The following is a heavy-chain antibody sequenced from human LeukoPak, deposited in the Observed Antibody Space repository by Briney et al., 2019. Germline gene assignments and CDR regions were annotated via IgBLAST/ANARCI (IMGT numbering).Heavy chain of an antibody. Sequence: PGGSLRLSCAASGFSVSSNYMNWVRQAPGKGLEWVSVIYSGGSTYYADSVKGRFTISRDNSKNTLYLQMNNLRAEDTAVCYCASHWELRYWGQGTLVTVSS. CDR2: IYSGGST. D-gene: IGHD1-26*01. J-gene: IGHJ4*02. V-gene: IGHV3-53*01. CDR3: ASHWELRY. CDR1: GFSVSSNY.